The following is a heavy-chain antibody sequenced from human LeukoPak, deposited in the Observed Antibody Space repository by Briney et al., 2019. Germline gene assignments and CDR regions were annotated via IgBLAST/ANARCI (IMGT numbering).Heavy chain of an antibody. CDR1: GGSVISGSHY. V-gene: IGHV4-61*01. CDR3: ARDYLILATNYYFYYGMDV. D-gene: IGHD5-12*01. Sequence: SETLSLTCTVSGGSVISGSHYWTWIRQSPGRGLEWIGYTYYSGSTNYNPSLKSRVTISVDTSKNQFSLKLSSVTAADTAVYYCARDYLILATNYYFYYGMDVWGKGTTVIVSS. CDR2: TYYSGST. J-gene: IGHJ6*04.